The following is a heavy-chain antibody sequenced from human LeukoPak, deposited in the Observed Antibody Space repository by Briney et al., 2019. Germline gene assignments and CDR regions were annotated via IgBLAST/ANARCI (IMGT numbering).Heavy chain of an antibody. Sequence: PSETLSLTCAVYGGSFSGYYWSWIRRPPGKGLEWIGEINHSGGTNYNPSLKSRVTISVDTSKNQFSLKLSSVTAADTAVYYCARGPYYDFWSGYYTPFDYWGQGTLVTVSS. D-gene: IGHD3-3*01. V-gene: IGHV4-34*01. CDR1: GGSFSGYY. CDR3: ARGPYYDFWSGYYTPFDY. J-gene: IGHJ4*02. CDR2: INHSGGT.